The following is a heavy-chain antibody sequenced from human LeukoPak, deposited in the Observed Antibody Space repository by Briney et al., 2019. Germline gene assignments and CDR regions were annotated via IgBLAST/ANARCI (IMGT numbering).Heavy chain of an antibody. CDR3: ARTSSSWYFDY. CDR1: GGSTSSYY. D-gene: IGHD6-13*01. CDR2: IYYSGST. J-gene: IGHJ4*02. Sequence: SETLSLTCTVSGGSTSSYYWSWIRQPPGKGLEWIGYIYYSGSTNYNPSLKSRVTISVDTSKNQFSLKLSSVTAADTAVYYCARTSSSWYFDYWGQGTLVTVSS. V-gene: IGHV4-59*08.